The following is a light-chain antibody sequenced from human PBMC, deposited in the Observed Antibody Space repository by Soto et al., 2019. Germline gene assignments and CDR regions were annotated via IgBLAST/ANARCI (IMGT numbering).Light chain of an antibody. CDR2: DVS. V-gene: IGLV2-14*01. Sequence: QSALTQPASESGSPGQSITISCTGTSSDVGGYNYVSWYQQHPGKAPKLMIYDVSNRPSGVSNRFSGSKSGNTASLTISGLQAEDEADYYCSSYTSSSTLGVFGTGTTVTVL. CDR3: SSYTSSSTLGV. CDR1: SSDVGGYNY. J-gene: IGLJ1*01.